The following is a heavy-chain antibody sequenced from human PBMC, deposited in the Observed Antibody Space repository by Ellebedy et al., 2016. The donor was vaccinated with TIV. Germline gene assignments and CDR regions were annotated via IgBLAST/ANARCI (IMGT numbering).Heavy chain of an antibody. J-gene: IGHJ6*02. CDR2: IIPIFGTA. Sequence: ASVKVSCKASGGTFSSYAISWVRQAPGQGLEWMGGIIPIFGTANYAQKFQGRVTMTRDTSTSTAYMELRSLRSDDTAVYYCARSIVGSEEGGMDVWGQGTTVTVSS. V-gene: IGHV1-69*05. CDR1: GGTFSSYA. CDR3: ARSIVGSEEGGMDV. D-gene: IGHD1-26*01.